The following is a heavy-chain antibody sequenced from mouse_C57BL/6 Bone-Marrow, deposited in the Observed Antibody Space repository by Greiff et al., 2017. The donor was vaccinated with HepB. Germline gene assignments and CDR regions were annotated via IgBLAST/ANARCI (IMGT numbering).Heavy chain of an antibody. V-gene: IGHV5-17*01. CDR3: ARYYYGSSGKNYYFDY. D-gene: IGHD1-1*01. J-gene: IGHJ2*01. CDR2: ISSGSSTI. Sequence: DVQLVESGGGLVKPGGSLKLSCAASGFTFSDYGMHWVRQALEKGLEWVAYISSGSSTIYYADTVKGRFTISRDNAKNTLFLQMTSLRSEDTAMYYCARYYYGSSGKNYYFDYWGQGTTLTVSS. CDR1: GFTFSDYG.